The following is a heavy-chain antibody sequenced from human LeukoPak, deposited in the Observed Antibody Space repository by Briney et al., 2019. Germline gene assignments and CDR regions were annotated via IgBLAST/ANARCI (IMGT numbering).Heavy chain of an antibody. CDR1: GGTFSSNA. V-gene: IGHV1-69*06. J-gene: IGHJ4*02. CDR3: AREGYYYDGSGYYYVFDY. CDR2: IIPIFGTA. D-gene: IGHD3-22*01. Sequence: ASVKVSWKASGGTFSSNAISWVRQAPGQGLEWMGGIIPIFGTANYAQKFQGRVTITADKSTSTAYMELSSLRSEDTAVYYCAREGYYYDGSGYYYVFDYWGQGTLVTVSS.